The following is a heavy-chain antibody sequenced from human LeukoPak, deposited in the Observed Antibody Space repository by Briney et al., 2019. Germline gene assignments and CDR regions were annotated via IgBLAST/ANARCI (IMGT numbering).Heavy chain of an antibody. V-gene: IGHV3-7*03. D-gene: IGHD3-22*01. Sequence: GGSLRLSCAASGFTSSSYWMSWVRQAPGKGLEWVANIKQDGSEKYYVDSVKGRFTISRDNAKNSLYLQMNSLRAEDTALYYCARSRHSYDSSGFPHYWGQGTLVTVSS. CDR2: IKQDGSEK. J-gene: IGHJ4*02. CDR3: ARSRHSYDSSGFPHY. CDR1: GFTSSSYW.